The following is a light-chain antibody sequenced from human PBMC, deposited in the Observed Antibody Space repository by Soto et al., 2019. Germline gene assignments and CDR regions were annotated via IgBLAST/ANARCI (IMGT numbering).Light chain of an antibody. CDR3: QQYNRYSGM. J-gene: IGKJ1*01. Sequence: DIQMTQSPLTLSASVGDRVTITCRASQSINNWLAWYQQKPGKAPKLLLYGASSRDSGVPPRFSGSGYGTECTLSISSLQPDDFATYYCQQYNRYSGMFGQGTKVEV. V-gene: IGKV1-5*01. CDR2: GAS. CDR1: QSINNW.